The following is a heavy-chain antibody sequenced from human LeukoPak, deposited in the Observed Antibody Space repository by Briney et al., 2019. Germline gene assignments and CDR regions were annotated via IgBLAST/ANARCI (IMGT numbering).Heavy chain of an antibody. V-gene: IGHV1-69*13. CDR1: GGTFSSYA. J-gene: IGHJ4*02. D-gene: IGHD4-17*01. CDR3: ATDHGDYGDYLNY. Sequence: SVKVSCKASGGTFSSYAISWVRQAPGQGLEWMGGIIPIFGSANYAQKFQGRVTITADESTSTAYMELSRLRSEDTAVYYCATDHGDYGDYLNYWGQGTLVTVSS. CDR2: IIPIFGSA.